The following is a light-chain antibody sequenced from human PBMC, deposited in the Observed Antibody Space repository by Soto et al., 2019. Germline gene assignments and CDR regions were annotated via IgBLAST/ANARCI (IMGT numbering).Light chain of an antibody. CDR2: DAS. J-gene: IGKJ5*01. CDR3: QQRSNWPPRIT. V-gene: IGKV3-11*01. CDR1: QSVSSY. Sequence: EIVLTQSPATLSSSPGERATLSCRASQSVSSYLAWYQQKPGQAPRLLIYDASNRATGIPARFSGSGSGTDFTLTISSLEPEDFAVYCCQQRSNWPPRITFGQGTRLEIK.